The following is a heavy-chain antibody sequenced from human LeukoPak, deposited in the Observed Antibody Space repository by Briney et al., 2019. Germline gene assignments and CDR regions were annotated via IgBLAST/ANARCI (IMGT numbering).Heavy chain of an antibody. J-gene: IGHJ4*01. CDR2: ISGSSGST. CDR1: GFTFSSYA. V-gene: IGHV3-23*01. Sequence: GGSLRLSCAACGFTFSSYAMSWVRQAPGQGLEWVSAISGSSGSTYYADSVKGRFTISRSNSKNTLYLQLHSLRAEDTAVYYCAEDRGGGDYVPYYFDYWGHGTLVTVSS. D-gene: IGHD2-21*02. CDR3: AEDRGGGDYVPYYFDY.